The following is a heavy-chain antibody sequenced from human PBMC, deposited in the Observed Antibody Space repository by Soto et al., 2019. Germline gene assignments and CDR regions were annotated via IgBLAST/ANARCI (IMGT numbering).Heavy chain of an antibody. CDR1: GGSISSSSYY. V-gene: IGHV4-39*01. D-gene: IGHD4-4*01. CDR2: IYYSGST. Sequence: SETLSLTCTVSGGSISSSSYYWGWIRQPPGKGLEWIGSIYYSGSTYYNPSLKSRVTISVDTSKNQFSLKLSSVTAADTAVYYCASPGASNYSPFYYYYGMDVWGQGTTVTVSS. J-gene: IGHJ6*02. CDR3: ASPGASNYSPFYYYYGMDV.